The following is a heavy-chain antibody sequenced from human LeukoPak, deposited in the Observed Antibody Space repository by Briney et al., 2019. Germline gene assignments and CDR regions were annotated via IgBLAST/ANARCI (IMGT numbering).Heavy chain of an antibody. D-gene: IGHD1-26*01. CDR2: ISGSGGST. CDR3: AKVGKVGVTYVYFDY. J-gene: IGHJ4*02. V-gene: IGHV3-23*01. Sequence: PGWSLRLSCAASGFTFHRYALCGVGQAPAKGRAGVAGISGSGGSTDYADSVQGRLTIPRDNSKNPVYLQMDSLRAEDTAVYHGAKVGKVGVTYVYFDYWGEGTGVSVSS. CDR1: GFTFHRYA.